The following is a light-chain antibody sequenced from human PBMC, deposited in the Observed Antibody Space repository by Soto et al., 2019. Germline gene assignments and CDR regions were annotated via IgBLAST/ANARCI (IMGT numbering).Light chain of an antibody. CDR3: QQYKSYWT. Sequence: DIQMTQSPSTLSASVGDRVTITCRASQSISSWLARYQQKPGKAPKLLIYKASILESGVPSRFSGSGSGTEFTLTISSLQPDDFATYYCQQYKSYWTFGQGTKVEIK. V-gene: IGKV1-5*03. CDR2: KAS. J-gene: IGKJ1*01. CDR1: QSISSW.